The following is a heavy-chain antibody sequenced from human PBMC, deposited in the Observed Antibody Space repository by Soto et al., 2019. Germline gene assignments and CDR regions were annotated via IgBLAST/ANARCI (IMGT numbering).Heavy chain of an antibody. CDR2: IYYSGIT. Sequence: SETLSLTCTVSGGSVSSVSYYWSWVRQPPGKGLEWIGYIYYSGITNYNPSLKSRVTISVDTSKNQFSLKLSSVTAADTAVYYCARSIFGVVIYGSNWFDPWGQGTLVTVS. J-gene: IGHJ5*02. CDR1: GGSVSSVSYY. D-gene: IGHD3-3*01. V-gene: IGHV4-61*01. CDR3: ARSIFGVVIYGSNWFDP.